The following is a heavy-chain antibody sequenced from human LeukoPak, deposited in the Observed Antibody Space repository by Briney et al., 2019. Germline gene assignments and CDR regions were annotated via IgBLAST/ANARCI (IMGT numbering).Heavy chain of an antibody. D-gene: IGHD6-19*01. J-gene: IGHJ4*02. CDR3: AKDRPPYSSGWFFDY. V-gene: IGHV3-30*18. Sequence: PGRSLRLSCAASGFTFSSYGMHWVRQAPGKGLERVAVISYDGSNKYYADSVKGRFTISRDNSKNTLYLQMNSLRAEDTAVYYCAKDRPPYSSGWFFDYWGQGTLVTVPS. CDR1: GFTFSSYG. CDR2: ISYDGSNK.